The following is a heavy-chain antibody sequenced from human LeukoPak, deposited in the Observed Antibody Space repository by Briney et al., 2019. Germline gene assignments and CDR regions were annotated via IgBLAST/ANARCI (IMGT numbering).Heavy chain of an antibody. J-gene: IGHJ4*02. Sequence: SQTLSLTFAISGDSVSSNSAAWNWIRRSPSRGLEWLGRTYYRSKWYNDYAVSVKSRITINPDTSKNQFSLQLNSVTPEDTAVYYCARYSIAVAGFDYWGQGTLVTVSS. V-gene: IGHV6-1*01. CDR3: ARYSIAVAGFDY. CDR1: GDSVSSNSAA. D-gene: IGHD6-19*01. CDR2: TYYRSKWYN.